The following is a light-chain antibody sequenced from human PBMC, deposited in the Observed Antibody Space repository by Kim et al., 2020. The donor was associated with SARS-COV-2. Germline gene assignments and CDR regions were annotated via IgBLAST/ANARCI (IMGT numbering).Light chain of an antibody. CDR2: DES. J-gene: IGKJ4*01. V-gene: IGKV1-33*01. CDR3: QQFDDLPLT. CDR1: QDIKKH. Sequence: SASVGERVTITCQASQDIKKHLNWYQHKPGKAPNILIYDESNLQTGVPSRFSESGSGTDFTFTVSSLQPEDLATYYCQQFDDLPLTFGGGTKLEIK.